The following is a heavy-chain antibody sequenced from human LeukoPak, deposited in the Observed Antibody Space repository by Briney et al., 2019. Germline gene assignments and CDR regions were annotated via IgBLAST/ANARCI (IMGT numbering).Heavy chain of an antibody. CDR2: INHSGST. Sequence: SETLSLTCAVYGGSFSGYYWSWIHQPPGKGLEWIGEINHSGSTNYNPSLKSRVTISVDTSKNQFSLKLSSVTAADTAVYYCARDRITMVRGVITIDYWGQGTLVTVYS. D-gene: IGHD3-10*01. J-gene: IGHJ4*02. V-gene: IGHV4-34*01. CDR3: ARDRITMVRGVITIDY. CDR1: GGSFSGYY.